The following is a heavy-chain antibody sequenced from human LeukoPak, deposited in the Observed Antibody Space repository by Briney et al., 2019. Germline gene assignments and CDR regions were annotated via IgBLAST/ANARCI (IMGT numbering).Heavy chain of an antibody. Sequence: GGSLRLSCAASGFSLTTYEMNWVRQAPGKGLEWVSYISSSGDSIYYADSVKGRFTISRDIAKNSLSLQMNSLRAEDTAIYYCARDRRVGATWSVGAFDIWGQGTTVTVSS. V-gene: IGHV3-48*03. CDR3: ARDRRVGATWSVGAFDI. CDR1: GFSLTTYE. D-gene: IGHD1-26*01. J-gene: IGHJ3*02. CDR2: ISSSGDSI.